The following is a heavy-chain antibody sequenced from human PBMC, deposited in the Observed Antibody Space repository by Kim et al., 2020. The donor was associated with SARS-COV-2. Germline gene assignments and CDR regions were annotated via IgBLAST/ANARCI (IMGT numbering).Heavy chain of an antibody. J-gene: IGHJ4*02. CDR1: GFTFSSYA. Sequence: GGSLRLSCAASGFTFSSYAMSWVRQAPGKGLEWVSAISGSGGSTYYADSVKGRFTISRDNSKNTLYLQMNSLRAEDTAIYYCAKPPGRPYSSSWHVQTDYWGQGTLVTVSS. V-gene: IGHV3-23*01. CDR3: AKPPGRPYSSSWHVQTDY. CDR2: ISGSGGST. D-gene: IGHD6-13*01.